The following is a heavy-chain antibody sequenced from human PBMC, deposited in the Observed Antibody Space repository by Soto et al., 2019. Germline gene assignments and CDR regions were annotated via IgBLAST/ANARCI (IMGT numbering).Heavy chain of an antibody. CDR1: GYTFTSYY. Sequence: QVQLVQSGAEVKKPGASVKVSCKASGYTFTSYYMHWVRQAPGQGLEWMGIINPSGGSTSYAQKFQGRVTMTRDTSTSTVYMELSGLRSEDTAVYYCARAISPIVATSSMDYWGQGTLVTVSS. D-gene: IGHD5-12*01. V-gene: IGHV1-46*03. J-gene: IGHJ4*02. CDR2: INPSGGST. CDR3: ARAISPIVATSSMDY.